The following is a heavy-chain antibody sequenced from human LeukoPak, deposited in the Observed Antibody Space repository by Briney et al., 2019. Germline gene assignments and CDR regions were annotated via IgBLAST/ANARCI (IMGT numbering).Heavy chain of an antibody. Sequence: SETLSLTCTVSGGSISSYYWSWIRQPPGKGLEWIGYIYYSGSTNYNPSLKSRVTISVDTSKNQFSLKLSSVTAADTAVYYCARGRASYYYDSSGYLYYFDYWGQGTLVTVSS. D-gene: IGHD3-22*01. J-gene: IGHJ4*02. CDR3: ARGRASYYYDSSGYLYYFDY. CDR2: IYYSGST. CDR1: GGSISSYY. V-gene: IGHV4-59*01.